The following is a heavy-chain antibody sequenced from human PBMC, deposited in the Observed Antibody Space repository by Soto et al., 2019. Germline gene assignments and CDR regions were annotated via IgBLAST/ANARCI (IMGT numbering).Heavy chain of an antibody. CDR2: IYSGGDT. CDR1: GFTVNSNY. V-gene: IGHV3-66*01. D-gene: IGHD3-10*01. CDR3: ARGLVGYYGSGTLEY. J-gene: IGHJ4*02. Sequence: EVQLVESGGGLVQPGGSLRLSCVASGFTVNSNYMSWVRQAPGKGLEWVSLIYSGGDTYYADSVKGRFTISRDNSKNTLYLQMNSLSVEDTAVYYCARGLVGYYGSGTLEYWGQGSLVTVSS.